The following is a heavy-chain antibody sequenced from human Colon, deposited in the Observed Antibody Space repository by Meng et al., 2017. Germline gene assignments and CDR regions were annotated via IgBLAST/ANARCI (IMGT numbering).Heavy chain of an antibody. V-gene: IGHV4-61*01. D-gene: IGHD6-13*01. CDR2: VYHSGDT. CDR3: AKTSNSWFTIYNGMDV. J-gene: IGHJ6*02. CDR1: GGSVSSASHY. Sequence: SETLSLTCTVSGGSVSSASHYWSWIRQSPGKGLEWIGHVYHSGDTNYNPSLKSRVTLSVDTSKNQFSLKLTSVTAADTAVYYCAKTSNSWFTIYNGMDVWGQGTTVTVSS.